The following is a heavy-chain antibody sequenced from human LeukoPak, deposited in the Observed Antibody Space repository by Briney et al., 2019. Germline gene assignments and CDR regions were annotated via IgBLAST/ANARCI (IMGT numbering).Heavy chain of an antibody. D-gene: IGHD2-2*01. CDR1: GYTLTELS. J-gene: IGHJ6*03. Sequence: ASVKVSCKVSGYTLTELSMHWVRQAPGKGLEWMGGFDPEDGETIYAQKFQGRVTMTEDTSTDTAYMELRSLRSDDTAVYYCARLPDYYYYYMDVWGKGTTVTVSS. CDR2: FDPEDGET. CDR3: ARLPDYYYYYMDV. V-gene: IGHV1-24*01.